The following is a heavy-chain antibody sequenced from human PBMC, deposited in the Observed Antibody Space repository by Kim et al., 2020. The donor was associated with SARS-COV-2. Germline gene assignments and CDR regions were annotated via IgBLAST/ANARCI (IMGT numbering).Heavy chain of an antibody. CDR2: ISSSSSYI. V-gene: IGHV3-21*01. CDR3: ARDPIPNYYDSSGYYSYYYYGMDV. J-gene: IGHJ6*02. Sequence: GGSLRLSCAASGFTFSSYSMNWVRQAPGKGLEWVSSISSSSSYIYYADSVKGRFTISRDNAKNSLYLQMNSLRAEDTAVYYCARDPIPNYYDSSGYYSYYYYGMDVWGQGTTVTVSS. D-gene: IGHD3-22*01. CDR1: GFTFSSYS.